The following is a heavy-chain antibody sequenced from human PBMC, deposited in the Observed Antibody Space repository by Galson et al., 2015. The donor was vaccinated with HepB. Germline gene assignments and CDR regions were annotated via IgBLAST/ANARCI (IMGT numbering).Heavy chain of an antibody. V-gene: IGHV4-39*01. CDR2: IYYSGST. J-gene: IGHJ5*02. Sequence: SETLSLTCTVSGGSISSSSYYWGWIRQPPGKGLEWIGSIYYSGSTYYNPSLKSRVTISVDTSKNQFSLKLSSVTAADTAVYYCARHSVIAVTTGLSWFDPWGQGTLVTVSS. CDR1: GGSISSSSYY. D-gene: IGHD4-11*01. CDR3: ARHSVIAVTTGLSWFDP.